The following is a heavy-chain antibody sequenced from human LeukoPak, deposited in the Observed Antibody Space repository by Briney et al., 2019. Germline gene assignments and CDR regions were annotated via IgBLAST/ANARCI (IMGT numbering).Heavy chain of an antibody. CDR3: AKDRVTMVRVPDAFDI. D-gene: IGHD3-10*01. Sequence: PGGSLRLSCAASGFTFSGYSMNWVRQAPGKGLEWVSSISSSSSPKYYADSVKGRFTISRDNAKNSLYLQMNSLRAEDTAVYYCAKDRVTMVRVPDAFDIWGQGTMVTVSS. CDR2: ISSSSSPK. J-gene: IGHJ3*02. CDR1: GFTFSGYS. V-gene: IGHV3-21*04.